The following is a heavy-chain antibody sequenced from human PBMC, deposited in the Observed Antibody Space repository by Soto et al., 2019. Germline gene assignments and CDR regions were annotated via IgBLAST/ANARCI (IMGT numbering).Heavy chain of an antibody. D-gene: IGHD5-12*01. CDR1: GFTFSTYV. CDR2: IRGSGDAT. V-gene: IGHV3-23*01. CDR3: VKGGYHYFDY. Sequence: GGSLRLSCVASGFTFSTYVMTWVRQAPGKGLEWVSAIRGSGDATYYADFVKGRFTISRDNSKNTLYLQMNSLRAEDTAVYYCVKGGYHYFDYWGQGTLVTSPQ. J-gene: IGHJ4*02.